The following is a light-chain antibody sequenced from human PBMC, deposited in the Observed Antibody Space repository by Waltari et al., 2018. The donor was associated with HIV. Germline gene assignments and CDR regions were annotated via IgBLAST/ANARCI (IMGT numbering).Light chain of an antibody. Sequence: QSALTQPRSVSGSPGQSVTISCVGTSNDIGAYNYVSWYQQHPGNAPKVMINDVNKRPSGVPDRFSGSKSGDTASLTISGLQAEEEADYYCCSYAGSRVIFGGGTKLTVL. CDR2: DVN. CDR3: CSYAGSRVI. V-gene: IGLV2-11*01. J-gene: IGLJ2*01. CDR1: SNDIGAYNY.